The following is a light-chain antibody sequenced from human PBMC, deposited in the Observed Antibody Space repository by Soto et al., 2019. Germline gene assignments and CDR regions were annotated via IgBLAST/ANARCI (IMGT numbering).Light chain of an antibody. V-gene: IGKV3-20*01. CDR3: QQYGSTRFT. Sequence: EIVLTQSPGTLSLSPGERATLSCRASQSIRSIYLAWYQQKPGQAPRLLVYGASSRAPGTPDRFSGSGSGTDFTLTISRLEPEDFAVYYCQQYGSTRFTFGPGTKVDIK. CDR2: GAS. CDR1: QSIRSIY. J-gene: IGKJ3*01.